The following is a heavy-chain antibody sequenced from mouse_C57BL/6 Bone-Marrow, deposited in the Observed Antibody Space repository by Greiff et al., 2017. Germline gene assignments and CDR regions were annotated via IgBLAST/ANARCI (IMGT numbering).Heavy chain of an antibody. V-gene: IGHV5-9*01. Sequence: DVMLVESGGGLVKPGGSLKLSCAASGFTFSSYTMSWVRQTPEKRLEWVATISGGGGNTYYPDSVKGRFTISRDNAKNTLYLQMSSLRSEDTALYYCARRWSYFDYWGQGTTLTVSS. CDR1: GFTFSSYT. J-gene: IGHJ2*01. CDR3: ARRWSYFDY. CDR2: ISGGGGNT.